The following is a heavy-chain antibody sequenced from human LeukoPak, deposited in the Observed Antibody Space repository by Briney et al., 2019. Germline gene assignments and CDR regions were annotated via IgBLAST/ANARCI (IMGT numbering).Heavy chain of an antibody. Sequence: GGSLRLSCAASGFTFSTYAMPWVRQAPGKGLEWVALISYDESYRYYADSVKGRFTISRDNSKNTLYLQMNSLRAEDTAVYYCAKDGYSSSYDYWGQGTLVTVSS. V-gene: IGHV3-30-3*01. CDR1: GFTFSTYA. CDR2: ISYDESYR. D-gene: IGHD6-6*01. J-gene: IGHJ4*02. CDR3: AKDGYSSSYDY.